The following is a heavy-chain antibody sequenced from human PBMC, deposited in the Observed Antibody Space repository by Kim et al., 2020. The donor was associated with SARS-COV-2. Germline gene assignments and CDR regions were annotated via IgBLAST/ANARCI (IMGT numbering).Heavy chain of an antibody. CDR2: MNPNSGNT. V-gene: IGHV1-8*01. Sequence: ASVKVSCKASGYTFTSYDINWVRQATGQGLEWMGWMNPNSGNTGYAQKFQGRVTMTRNTSISTAYMELSSLRSEDTAVYYCAGDGYSSSWYFRGGYYGMDVWGQGTTVTVSS. CDR3: AGDGYSSSWYFRGGYYGMDV. J-gene: IGHJ6*02. D-gene: IGHD6-13*01. CDR1: GYTFTSYD.